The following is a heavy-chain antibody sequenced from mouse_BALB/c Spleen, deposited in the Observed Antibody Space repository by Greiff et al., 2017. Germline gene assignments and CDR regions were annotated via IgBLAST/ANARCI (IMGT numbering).Heavy chain of an antibody. CDR2: INPGSGGT. J-gene: IGHJ2*01. CDR1: GYAFTNYL. D-gene: IGHD2-2*01. Sequence: VQLQQSGAELVRPGTSVKVSCKASGYAFTNYLIEWVKQRPGQGLEWIGVINPGSGGTNYNEKFKGKATLTADKSSSTAYMQLSSLTSDDSAVYFCARSGDGYDGYWGQGTTLTVSS. CDR3: ARSGDGYDGY. V-gene: IGHV1-54*01.